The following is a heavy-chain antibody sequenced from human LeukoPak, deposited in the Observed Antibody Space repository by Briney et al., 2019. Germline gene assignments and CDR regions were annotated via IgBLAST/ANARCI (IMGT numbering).Heavy chain of an antibody. V-gene: IGHV3-48*03. CDR3: ARRLTMVRGGFDY. CDR1: GFTFSSYE. Sequence: GGSLRLSCAASGFTFSSYEMNWVRQAPGKGLEWVSYISSSGSTIYYADSVKGRFTISRDNAKNSLYLQMNSLRAEDTAVYYCARRLTMVRGGFDYWGQGTLVTVSS. J-gene: IGHJ4*02. D-gene: IGHD3-10*01. CDR2: ISSSGSTI.